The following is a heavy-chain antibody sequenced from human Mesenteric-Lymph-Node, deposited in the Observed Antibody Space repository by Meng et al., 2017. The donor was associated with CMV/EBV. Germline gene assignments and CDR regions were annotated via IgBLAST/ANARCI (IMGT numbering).Heavy chain of an antibody. V-gene: IGHV3-21*06. J-gene: IGHJ6*02. Sequence: GESLKISCAASGFTFSTYSINWVRQAPGKGLEWVSYISSGSRYIYYADSVKGRFTISRDNAKNSLYLQMNRLRREDTAVYYCARGADPYGLDVWGQGTTVTVSS. CDR1: GFTFSTYS. CDR3: ARGADPYGLDV. CDR2: ISSGSRYI.